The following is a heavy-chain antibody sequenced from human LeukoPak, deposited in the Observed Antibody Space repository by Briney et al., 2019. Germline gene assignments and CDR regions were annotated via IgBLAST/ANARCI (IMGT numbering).Heavy chain of an antibody. J-gene: IGHJ4*02. CDR3: ARGGSWFFSGSYPDYFDY. V-gene: IGHV4-30-2*01. CDR1: GGSISSGGYS. CDR2: IYHSGST. Sequence: SQTLSLTCAVSGGSISSGGYSWSWIRQPPGKGLEWIGYIYHSGSTYYNPSLKSRVTISVDRSKNQFSLKLSSVTAADTAVYYCARGGSWFFSGSYPDYFDYWAREPWSPSPQ. D-gene: IGHD1-26*01.